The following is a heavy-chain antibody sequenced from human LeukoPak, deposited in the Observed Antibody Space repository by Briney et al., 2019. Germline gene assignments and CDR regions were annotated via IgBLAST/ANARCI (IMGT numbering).Heavy chain of an antibody. V-gene: IGHV4-59*01. CDR1: GGSISSYY. CDR2: IYYSGST. J-gene: IGHJ3*02. CDR3: ASSSRTPLRYFDWLLSTDAFDI. Sequence: SETLSLTCTVSGGSISSYYWSWIRQPPGKGLEWIGYIYYSGSTNYNPSLKSRVTISVDTSKNQFSLKLSSVTAADTAVYYCASSSRTPLRYFDWLLSTDAFDIWGQGTMATVSS. D-gene: IGHD3-9*01.